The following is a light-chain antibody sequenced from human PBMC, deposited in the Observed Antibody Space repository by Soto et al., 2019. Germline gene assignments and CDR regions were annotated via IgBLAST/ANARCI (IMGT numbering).Light chain of an antibody. CDR2: DAS. J-gene: IGKJ1*01. CDR3: QQYKSYSSWT. Sequence: DIHMTQSPSTLSASVLDRFTITCRASQSISTWLAWYQQKPGKAPKLLIYDASSLESGVPSRFSGSESGTEFTLTISSLQPDDFATYYCQQYKSYSSWTFGQGTKVDIK. V-gene: IGKV1-5*01. CDR1: QSISTW.